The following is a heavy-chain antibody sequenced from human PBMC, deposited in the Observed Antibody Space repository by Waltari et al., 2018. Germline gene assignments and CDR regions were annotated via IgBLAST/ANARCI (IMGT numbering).Heavy chain of an antibody. CDR1: GFTFSSYA. D-gene: IGHD3-3*01. Sequence: EVQLLESGGGLVQPGGSLRLSCAASGFTFSSYAMSWVRQAPGKGREWVSAISGSGGSTYYADSVKCRFTISRDNSKNTLYLQMNSLRAEDTAVYYCAKDALAYYDFWSGYHPAGHWGQGTLVTVSS. CDR2: ISGSGGST. CDR3: AKDALAYYDFWSGYHPAGH. V-gene: IGHV3-23*01. J-gene: IGHJ4*02.